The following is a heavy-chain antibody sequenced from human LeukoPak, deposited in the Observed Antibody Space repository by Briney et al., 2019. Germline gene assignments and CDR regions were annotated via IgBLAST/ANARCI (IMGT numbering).Heavy chain of an antibody. J-gene: IGHJ3*02. Sequence: PGGSLRLSCAASGFTFSSYEMSWVRDGPGKGLEWISYISGSEKTIVYADSVKGRFTISRDSARNSPFLQMNSLRVEDRAVYYCARGHPCAFDIWGQGTMVTVSS. CDR3: ARGHPCAFDI. CDR1: GFTFSSYE. V-gene: IGHV3-48*03. CDR2: ISGSEKTI.